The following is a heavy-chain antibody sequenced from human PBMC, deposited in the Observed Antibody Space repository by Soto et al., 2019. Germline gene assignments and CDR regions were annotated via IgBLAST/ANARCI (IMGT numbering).Heavy chain of an antibody. Sequence: PGGSLRLSCTASGFTFGDYAMSWFRQAPGKGLEWVGFIRSKAYGGTTEYAASVKGRFTISRDDSKSIAYPQMNSLKTEDTAVYYCTRVPLTSGYDYLNWFDPWGQGTLVTVSS. D-gene: IGHD5-12*01. J-gene: IGHJ5*02. V-gene: IGHV3-49*03. CDR1: GFTFGDYA. CDR2: IRSKAYGGTT. CDR3: TRVPLTSGYDYLNWFDP.